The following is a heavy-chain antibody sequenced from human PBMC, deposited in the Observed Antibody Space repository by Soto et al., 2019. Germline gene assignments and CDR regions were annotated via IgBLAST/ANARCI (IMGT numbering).Heavy chain of an antibody. J-gene: IGHJ5*02. Sequence: SETLSLTCTVSGGSISSYYWSWIRQPPGKGLKWIGYIYYSGSTNYNPSLKSRVTISVDTSKNQFSLKLSSVTAADTAVYYCAIIRGIARGVETNWFDPWGQGTLVTVSS. D-gene: IGHD3-10*01. CDR2: IYYSGST. CDR3: AIIRGIARGVETNWFDP. CDR1: GGSISSYY. V-gene: IGHV4-59*01.